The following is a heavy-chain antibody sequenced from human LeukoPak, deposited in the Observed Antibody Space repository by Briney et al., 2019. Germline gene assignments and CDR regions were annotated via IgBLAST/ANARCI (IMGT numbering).Heavy chain of an antibody. CDR2: IWYDGSNK. J-gene: IGHJ4*02. D-gene: IGHD2-15*01. V-gene: IGHV3-33*01. CDR3: LGYCSGGSCYSGGY. CDR1: GFTFSSYG. Sequence: GRSLRLSCAASGFTFSSYGMHWVRQAPGKGLEWVAIIWYDGSNKYYADSVKGRFTISRDNSKNTLYLQMNSLRAEDTAVYYCLGYCSGGSCYSGGYWGQGTLVTVSS.